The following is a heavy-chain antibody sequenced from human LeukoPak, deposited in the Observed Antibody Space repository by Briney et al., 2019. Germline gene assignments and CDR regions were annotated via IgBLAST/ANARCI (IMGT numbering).Heavy chain of an antibody. J-gene: IGHJ5*02. D-gene: IGHD6-25*01. CDR1: GSSFTSYW. CDR3: ARAVGFNWFDP. V-gene: IGHV5-51*01. Sequence: GESLQISCMGSGSSFTSYWIGWVRQLPGKGLEWMGIIYPGDSDTRYSPSFQGQVTISADKSISTAYLQWSSLKASDTAMYYCARAVGFNWFDPWGQGTLVTVSS. CDR2: IYPGDSDT.